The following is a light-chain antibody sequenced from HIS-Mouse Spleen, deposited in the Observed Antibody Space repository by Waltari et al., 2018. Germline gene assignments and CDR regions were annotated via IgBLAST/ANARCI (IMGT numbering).Light chain of an antibody. CDR2: QDS. J-gene: IGLJ2*01. Sequence: SYELTQPPSVSVSPGQTASITCSGDKLGDKYACWYQQTPGQSPVLVIYQDSKRPSGIPWRFSGSNSGNTATLTISGTQAMDEADYYCQAWDSSTVVFGGGTKLTVL. CDR3: QAWDSSTVV. V-gene: IGLV3-1*01. CDR1: KLGDKY.